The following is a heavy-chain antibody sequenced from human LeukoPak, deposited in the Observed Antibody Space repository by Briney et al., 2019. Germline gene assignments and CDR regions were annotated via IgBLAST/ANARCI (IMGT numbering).Heavy chain of an antibody. V-gene: IGHV4-4*07. CDR3: ARGYYDFWSGYYLFGY. CDR2: IYTSGST. Sequence: SETLSLTCTVSGGSISSYYWSWIRQPAGKGLEWIGHIYTSGSTNYNPSLKSRVTMSVDTSKNQFSLKLSSVTAADTAVYYCARGYYDFWSGYYLFGYWGQGTLVTVSS. J-gene: IGHJ4*02. D-gene: IGHD3-3*01. CDR1: GGSISSYY.